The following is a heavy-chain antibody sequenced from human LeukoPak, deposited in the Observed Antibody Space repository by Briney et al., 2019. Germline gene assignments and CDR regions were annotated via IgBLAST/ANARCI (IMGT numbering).Heavy chain of an antibody. CDR3: ARESTTVAGTFDY. Sequence: KPSETLSLTCAVYGGSFSGYYWSWIRQPPGKGLEWIGEINHSGSTNYNPSLKSRVTISVDTSKNQFSLKLGSVTAADTAMYYCARESTTVAGTFDYWGQGTLVTVSS. D-gene: IGHD6-19*01. J-gene: IGHJ4*02. CDR2: INHSGST. CDR1: GGSFSGYY. V-gene: IGHV4-34*01.